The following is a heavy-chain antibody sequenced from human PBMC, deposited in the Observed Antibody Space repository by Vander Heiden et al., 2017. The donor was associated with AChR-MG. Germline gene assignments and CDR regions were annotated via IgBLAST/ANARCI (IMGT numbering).Heavy chain of an antibody. CDR2: IDHSGTT. D-gene: IGHD1-1*01. J-gene: IGHJ4*02. Sequence: QVQLHQWGAGLLKPSETLSLTCAVYGGSFSDYYWGWIRQPPGRGLEWIGEIDHSGTTNYNPSLKSRVTMSGDTSKNQFSIKLTSVTAADTALYYCARSGQLDNYWGQGTLVTVSP. V-gene: IGHV4-34*01. CDR1: GGSFSDYY. CDR3: ARSGQLDNY.